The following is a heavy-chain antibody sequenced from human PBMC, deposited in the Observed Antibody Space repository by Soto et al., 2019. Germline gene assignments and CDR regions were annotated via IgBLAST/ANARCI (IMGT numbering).Heavy chain of an antibody. CDR1: GFTFSSYW. Sequence: EVQLVESGGGLVQPGGSLRLSCAASGFTFSSYWMSWVRQAPGKGLEWVANIKQDGSEKYYVDSVKGRFTISRDNAKNSLYLQMNSLRAEDTAMYYCATLDSSGWYRGVDYWGQGTLVTVSS. J-gene: IGHJ4*02. CDR3: ATLDSSGWYRGVDY. CDR2: IKQDGSEK. D-gene: IGHD6-19*01. V-gene: IGHV3-7*01.